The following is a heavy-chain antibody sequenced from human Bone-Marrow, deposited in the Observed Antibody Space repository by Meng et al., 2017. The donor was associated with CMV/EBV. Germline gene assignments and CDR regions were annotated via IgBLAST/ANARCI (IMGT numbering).Heavy chain of an antibody. D-gene: IGHD3-3*01. CDR3: ARGKSVWSGYYFDY. CDR2: INWNGGST. J-gene: IGHJ4*02. Sequence: GESLKISCAASGFTFDDYGMSWVRQAPGKGLEWVSGINWNGGSTGYADSVKGRFTISRDNAKNSLYLQMNSLRAEDTALYYCARGKSVWSGYYFDYWGQGTLVTVSS. V-gene: IGHV3-20*04. CDR1: GFTFDDYG.